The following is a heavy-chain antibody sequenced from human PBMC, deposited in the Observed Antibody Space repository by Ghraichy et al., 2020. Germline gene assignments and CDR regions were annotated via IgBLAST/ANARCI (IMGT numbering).Heavy chain of an antibody. D-gene: IGHD3-22*01. J-gene: IGHJ3*02. Sequence: LSLTCAASGFTFSSYAMSWVRQAPGKGLEWVSAISGSGGSTYYADSVKGRFTISRDNSKNTLYLQMNSLRAEDTAVYYCAKDLSADYYDVGDAFDIWGQGTMVTVSS. CDR3: AKDLSADYYDVGDAFDI. CDR2: ISGSGGST. V-gene: IGHV3-23*01. CDR1: GFTFSSYA.